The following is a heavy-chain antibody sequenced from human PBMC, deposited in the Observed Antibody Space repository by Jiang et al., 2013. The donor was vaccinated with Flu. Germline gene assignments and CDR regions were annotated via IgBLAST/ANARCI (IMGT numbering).Heavy chain of an antibody. V-gene: IGHV3-13*04. Sequence: VQLVESGGDLVQPGGSLRLSCAASGFSFSSYDMHWVRQSIGKGLEWVSAIGHGGDTHYRDSVKGRFTISRENAKNSLFLQMNSLRVADTAVYYCARVAIPNGGNDYWGQGTLVTVSS. CDR2: IGHGGDT. CDR3: ARVAIPNGGNDY. J-gene: IGHJ4*02. CDR1: GFSFSSYD. D-gene: IGHD4-23*01.